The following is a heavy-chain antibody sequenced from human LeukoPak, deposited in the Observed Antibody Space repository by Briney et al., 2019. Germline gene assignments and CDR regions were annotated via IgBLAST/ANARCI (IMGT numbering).Heavy chain of an antibody. D-gene: IGHD3-3*01. V-gene: IGHV4-39*01. CDR3: ARRGQRTAWSFDY. CDR2: FYYNGSP. Sequence: SETLSLTCSVSGGSITSTDFWWGWIRQPPGKGLEWITNFYYNGSPYNNPSLEGRVTISVDASKNQFSLKLSSVTAADTAIYYCARRGQRTAWSFDYWGQGTPVTVSS. CDR1: GGSITSTDFW. J-gene: IGHJ4*02.